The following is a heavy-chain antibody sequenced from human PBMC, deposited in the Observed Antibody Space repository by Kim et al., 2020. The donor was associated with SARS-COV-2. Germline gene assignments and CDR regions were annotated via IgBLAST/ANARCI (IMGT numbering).Heavy chain of an antibody. Sequence: YADSGKGRFTISRDNSKNTLYLQMNSLRAEDTAVYYCAKEGATTVTTIDYWGQGTLVTVSS. V-gene: IGHV3-30*02. D-gene: IGHD4-17*01. J-gene: IGHJ4*02. CDR3: AKEGATTVTTIDY.